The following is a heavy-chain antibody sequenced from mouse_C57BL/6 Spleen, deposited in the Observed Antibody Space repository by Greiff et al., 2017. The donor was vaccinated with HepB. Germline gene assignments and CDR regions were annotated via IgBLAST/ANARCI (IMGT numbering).Heavy chain of an antibody. V-gene: IGHV5-6*02. J-gene: IGHJ2*01. D-gene: IGHD2-10*02. CDR2: ISSGGSYT. CDR3: ARRASKYYFDY. Sequence: EVKLVESGGDLVKPGGSLKLSCAASGFTFSSYGMSWVRQTPDKRLEWVATISSGGSYTYYPDSVKGRFTISRDNAKNTVYLQMSSLKSEDTAMYYCARRASKYYFDYWGQGTTLTVSS. CDR1: GFTFSSYG.